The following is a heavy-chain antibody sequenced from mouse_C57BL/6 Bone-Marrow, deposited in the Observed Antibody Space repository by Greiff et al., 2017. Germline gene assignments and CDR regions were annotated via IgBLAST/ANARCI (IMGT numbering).Heavy chain of an antibody. CDR2: INYDGSST. CDR1: GFTFSDYY. V-gene: IGHV5-16*01. J-gene: IGHJ1*03. CDR3: ARDSYGNYGYFDV. D-gene: IGHD2-1*01. Sequence: DVMLVDSEGGLVQPGSSMKLSCTASGFTFSDYYMAWVRQVPEKGLEWVANINYDGSSTYYLDSLKSRFIISRDNAKNILYLQMSSLKSEDTATYYCARDSYGNYGYFDVWGTGTTVTVSS.